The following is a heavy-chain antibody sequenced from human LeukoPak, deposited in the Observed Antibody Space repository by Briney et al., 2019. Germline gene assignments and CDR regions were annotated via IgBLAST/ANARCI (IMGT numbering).Heavy chain of an antibody. D-gene: IGHD6-13*01. V-gene: IGHV3-64*04. CDR1: GFTFSSYA. J-gene: IGHJ4*02. CDR3: AKLKGSSWYGAGDY. Sequence: PGGSLGLSCSASGFTFSSYAMHWVRQAPGKGLEYVSAISSNGGSTYYADSVKGRFTISRDNSKNTLFLQMNSLRAEDTAIYYCAKLKGSSWYGAGDYWGQGILVTVSS. CDR2: ISSNGGST.